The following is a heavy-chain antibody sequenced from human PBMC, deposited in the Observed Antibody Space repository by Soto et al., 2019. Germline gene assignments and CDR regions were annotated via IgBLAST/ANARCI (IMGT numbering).Heavy chain of an antibody. CDR2: INPNSGGT. Sequence: ASVKVSCKASGYTFTGYYMHWVRQAPGQGLEWMGWINPNSGGTNYAQKFQGWVTMTRDTSISTAYMELSRLRSDDTAVYYCARDLVAVVGPIYYYYGMDVWGQGTTVTVSS. CDR3: ARDLVAVVGPIYYYYGMDV. V-gene: IGHV1-2*04. D-gene: IGHD2-15*01. CDR1: GYTFTGYY. J-gene: IGHJ6*02.